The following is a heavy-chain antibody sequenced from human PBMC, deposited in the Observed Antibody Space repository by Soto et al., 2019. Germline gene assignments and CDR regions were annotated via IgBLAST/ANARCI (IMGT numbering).Heavy chain of an antibody. CDR2: ISSSSSYI. J-gene: IGHJ3*02. CDR1: GFTFSSYS. V-gene: IGHV3-21*01. CDR3: ARDPPSKRELDAFDI. Sequence: PGGSLRLSCAAPGFTFSSYSMNWVRQAPGKGLEWVSSISSSSSYIYYADSVKGRFTISRDNAKNSLYLQMNSLRAEDTAVYYCARDPPSKRELDAFDIWGQGTMVTVSS. D-gene: IGHD1-26*01.